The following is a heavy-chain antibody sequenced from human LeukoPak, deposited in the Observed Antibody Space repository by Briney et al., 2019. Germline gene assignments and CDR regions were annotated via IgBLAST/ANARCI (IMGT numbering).Heavy chain of an antibody. Sequence: GASLEISCKGSGSIFTSYWIGGGRQLPGKGLEWMGIIYPGDSDTRYSPSFQGQVTISADKSISTAYLQWSSLKASDTAMHYCARHGSTGTTTWFDPWGQGTLVTVSS. D-gene: IGHD1-1*01. V-gene: IGHV5-51*01. CDR2: IYPGDSDT. CDR1: GSIFTSYW. CDR3: ARHGSTGTTTWFDP. J-gene: IGHJ5*02.